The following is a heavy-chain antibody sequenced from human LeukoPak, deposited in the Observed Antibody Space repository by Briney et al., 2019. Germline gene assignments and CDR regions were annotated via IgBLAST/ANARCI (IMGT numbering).Heavy chain of an antibody. D-gene: IGHD6-19*01. CDR3: ARDSSWGQWLSHFDY. CDR2: ISNDGTDK. Sequence: GGSQRLSCAAPGVTFSNYAMHWVRQSPGKGLEWVAVISNDGTDKHHADSVKGRFTISRDNSKNTLYLQMNSLRAENTAVYYCARDSSWGQWLSHFDYWGQGTLVTVSS. CDR1: GVTFSNYA. J-gene: IGHJ4*02. V-gene: IGHV3-30*03.